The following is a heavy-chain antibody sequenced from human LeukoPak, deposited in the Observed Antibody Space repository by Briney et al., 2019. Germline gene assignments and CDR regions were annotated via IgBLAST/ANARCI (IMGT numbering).Heavy chain of an antibody. CDR1: GYSVSSGYY. J-gene: IGHJ1*01. D-gene: IGHD1-14*01. Sequence: SETLSLTCTVSGYSVSSGYYWAWIRQPPGKGLEWIGSIFHTGSIYYNPSLKGRVTISVDTSKNQFSLKLTSVTAADTAVYYCARDDRNEEYFHHWGQGTLVSVSS. CDR2: IFHTGSI. V-gene: IGHV4-38-2*02. CDR3: ARDDRNEEYFHH.